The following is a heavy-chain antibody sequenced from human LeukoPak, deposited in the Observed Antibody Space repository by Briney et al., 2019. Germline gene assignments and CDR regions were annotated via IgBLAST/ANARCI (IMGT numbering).Heavy chain of an antibody. CDR2: IYYTGSA. CDR1: GGSISSGGYY. D-gene: IGHD3-22*01. CDR3: ARAYDNSNNYYFDAFDI. V-gene: IGHV4-31*03. Sequence: KSSETLSLTCTVSGGSISSGGYYWSWIRQFPGKGLEWIGYIYYTGSAYYNPSLKSRVTISVDTSRNQFSLKLSSVTAADTAVYFCARAYDNSNNYYFDAFDIWGLGTMVTVSS. J-gene: IGHJ3*02.